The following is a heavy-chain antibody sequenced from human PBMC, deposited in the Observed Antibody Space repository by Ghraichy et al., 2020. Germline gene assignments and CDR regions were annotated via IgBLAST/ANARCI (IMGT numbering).Heavy chain of an antibody. CDR2: IYYSGSS. J-gene: IGHJ3*02. V-gene: IGHV4-39*01. CDR3: ARIGGGGYYGSGTVRI. D-gene: IGHD3-10*01. CDR1: GGSFSSSNYY. Sequence: SETLSLTCTVSGGSFSSSNYYWGWIRQPPGKGLEWIGSIYYSGSSYYNPSLKSRVTLSVDTSKNQFSLQLSSVTAADTAVYYCARIGGGGYYGSGTVRIWGQGTLVTVSS.